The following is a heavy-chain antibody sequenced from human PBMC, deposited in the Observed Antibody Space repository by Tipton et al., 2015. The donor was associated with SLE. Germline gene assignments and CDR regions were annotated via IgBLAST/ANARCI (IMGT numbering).Heavy chain of an antibody. D-gene: IGHD5-18*01. CDR1: GGSISSYY. CDR2: IYYSGTT. CDR3: ARLHGYSYGLNWFDP. J-gene: IGHJ5*02. V-gene: IGHV4-59*12. Sequence: TLSLTCTVSGGSISSYYWSWIRQPPGKGLEWIGYIYYSGTTNYNPSLKSRVTMSVDTSKNQFSLRLTALIAADTAVYYCARLHGYSYGLNWFDPWGQGTLISVSS.